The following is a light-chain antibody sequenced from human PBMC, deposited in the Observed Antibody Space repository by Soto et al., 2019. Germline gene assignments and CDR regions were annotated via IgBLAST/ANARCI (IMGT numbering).Light chain of an antibody. CDR3: QQSYSIPHT. V-gene: IGKV1-39*01. CDR1: QSITSC. CDR2: AAS. J-gene: IGKJ2*01. Sequence: DIQMTPSPSSLSASVGDRVTITCRASQSITSCLNWYQQKPGKAPKFLIYAASTLHSGVPSRFSGSGSGTDFTLTISSLKPEDFATYYHQQSYSIPHTFGQGTKLEIK.